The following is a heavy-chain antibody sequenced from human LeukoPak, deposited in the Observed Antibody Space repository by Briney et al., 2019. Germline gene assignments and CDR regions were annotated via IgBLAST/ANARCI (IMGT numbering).Heavy chain of an antibody. CDR1: GYTFASYG. CDR3: ARVVTYYDFWSGYAIFDY. CDR2: ISAYNGNT. J-gene: IGHJ4*02. V-gene: IGHV1-18*01. Sequence: GASVKVSCKASGYTFASYGINWVRQAPGQGLEWMGWISAYNGNTNYAQKLQGRVTMTTDTSTSTAYMELRSLRSDDTAVYYCARVVTYYDFWSGYAIFDYWGQGTLVTVSS. D-gene: IGHD3-3*01.